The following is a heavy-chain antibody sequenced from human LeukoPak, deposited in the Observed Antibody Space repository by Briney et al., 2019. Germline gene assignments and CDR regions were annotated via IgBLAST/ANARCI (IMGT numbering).Heavy chain of an antibody. D-gene: IGHD2-2*03. CDR2: INHSGST. CDR3: AKHGYCSSTSCYEGYYMDV. CDR1: GGSFSGYY. J-gene: IGHJ6*03. Sequence: PSETLSLTCAVYGGSFSGYYWSWIRQPPGKGLEWIGEINHSGSTNYNPSLKSRVTISVDTSKNQFSLKLSSVTAADTAVYYCAKHGYCSSTSCYEGYYMDVWGKGTTVTISS. V-gene: IGHV4-34*01.